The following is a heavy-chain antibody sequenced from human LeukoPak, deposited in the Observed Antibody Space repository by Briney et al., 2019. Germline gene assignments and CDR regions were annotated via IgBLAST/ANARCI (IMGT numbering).Heavy chain of an antibody. CDR1: GGSFSGYY. CDR3: ARGIRWLQLWGTGGGLDY. V-gene: IGHV4-34*01. J-gene: IGHJ4*02. Sequence: PSETLSLTCAVYGGSFSGYYWSWIRQPPRKGLEWIGEINHSGSTNYNPSLKSRVTISVDTSKNQFSLKLSSVTAADTAVYYCARGIRWLQLWGTGGGLDYWGQGTLVTVSS. D-gene: IGHD5-24*01. CDR2: INHSGST.